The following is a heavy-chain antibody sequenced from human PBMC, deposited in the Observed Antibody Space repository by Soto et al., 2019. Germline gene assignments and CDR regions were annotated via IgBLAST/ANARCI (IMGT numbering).Heavy chain of an antibody. CDR2: INAGNGNT. D-gene: IGHD3-9*01. J-gene: IGHJ5*02. CDR3: ARDQGVLRYFDYSVNWFDP. V-gene: IGHV1-3*01. CDR1: GYTFISFA. Sequence: QVQLVQSGAEVKKPGASVKVSCKASGYTFISFAIHWVHQAPGQRLEWMGWINAGNGNTKYSRRFQGRVTITRDTSASTAYMELSSLRSEDTAVYYCARDQGVLRYFDYSVNWFDPWGQGTLVTVSS.